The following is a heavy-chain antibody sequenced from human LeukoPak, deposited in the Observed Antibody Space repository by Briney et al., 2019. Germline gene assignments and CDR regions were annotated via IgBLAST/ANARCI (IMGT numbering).Heavy chain of an antibody. D-gene: IGHD2/OR15-2a*01. CDR3: ARKSEYYDAFDI. J-gene: IGHJ3*02. CDR1: GFTFSSYW. V-gene: IGHV3-7*01. CDR2: IKQDGSEK. Sequence: GASVKVSCAASGFTFSSYWMSWVRQAPGKGLEWVANIKQDGSEKYYVDSVKGRFTISRDNAKNSLYLQMNSLRAEDTAVYYCARKSEYYDAFDIWGQGTMVTVSS.